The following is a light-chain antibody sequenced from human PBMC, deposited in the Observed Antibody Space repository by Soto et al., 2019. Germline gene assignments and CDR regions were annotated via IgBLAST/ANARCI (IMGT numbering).Light chain of an antibody. CDR1: QSISTY. CDR2: AAS. Sequence: DIQMTQSPSSLSASVGDRVTITCRASQSISTYLNWYQQKPGKAPKLLIYAASSLQSGVPSRFSGSGSGTDPTLAISSLQPEDFATYYCQQSYSTPYTFGQGTKVEI. J-gene: IGKJ2*01. CDR3: QQSYSTPYT. V-gene: IGKV1-39*01.